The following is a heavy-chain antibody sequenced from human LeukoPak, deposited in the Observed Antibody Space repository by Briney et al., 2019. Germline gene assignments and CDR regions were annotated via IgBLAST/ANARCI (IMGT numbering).Heavy chain of an antibody. Sequence: GGSLRLPCAASGFTFSSYSMNWVRQAPGKGLGWVSSISSSSSYIYYADSVKGRFTISRDNAKNSLYLQMNSLRAEDTAVYYCAKEGGGLEMATIMEFDYWGQGTLVTVSS. D-gene: IGHD5-24*01. CDR3: AKEGGGLEMATIMEFDY. J-gene: IGHJ4*02. CDR1: GFTFSSYS. CDR2: ISSSSSYI. V-gene: IGHV3-21*01.